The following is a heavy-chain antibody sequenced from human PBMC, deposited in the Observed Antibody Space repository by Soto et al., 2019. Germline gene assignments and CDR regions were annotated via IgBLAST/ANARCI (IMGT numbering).Heavy chain of an antibody. Sequence: PSETLSLTCTVSGASISSYYWTWIRQPPGGGLEWIGYMHHTQGTNDNPSLRCRVHMSVDTSMNQFSLRLTSVTAADTAVYYCARVPFVGYFDWLDPWGHVTRVTVS. J-gene: IGHJ5*02. D-gene: IGHD3-9*01. V-gene: IGHV4-59*01. CDR2: MHHTQGT. CDR1: GASISSYY. CDR3: ARVPFVGYFDWLDP.